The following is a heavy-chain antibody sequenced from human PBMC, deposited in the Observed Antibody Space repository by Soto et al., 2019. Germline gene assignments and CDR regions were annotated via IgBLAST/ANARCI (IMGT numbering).Heavy chain of an antibody. D-gene: IGHD3-9*01. CDR1: GFTFSSYG. CDR3: ARGIKLRYFDWSGGFDY. CDR2: IWYDGSNK. Sequence: QVQLVESGGGVVQPGRSLRLSCAASGFTFSSYGMHWVRQAPGKGLEWVAVIWYDGSNKYYADSVKGRFTISRDNSKNTLYLQMNSLRAEDMAVYYCARGIKLRYFDWSGGFDYWGQGTLVTVSS. V-gene: IGHV3-33*01. J-gene: IGHJ4*02.